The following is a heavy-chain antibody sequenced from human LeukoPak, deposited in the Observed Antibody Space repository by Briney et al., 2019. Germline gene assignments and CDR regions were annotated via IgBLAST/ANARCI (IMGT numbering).Heavy chain of an antibody. V-gene: IGHV1-3*01. Sequence: ASVKVSCKASGYTFTSFAMHWVRQAPGQRLEWMGWINAGNGNTKYSQKFQGRVTITRDTSASTAYMELSSLRSEDTAVYYCARGRYRDSSSWYGFQHWGQGTLVTVSS. CDR1: GYTFTSFA. D-gene: IGHD6-13*01. CDR3: ARGRYRDSSSWYGFQH. CDR2: INAGNGNT. J-gene: IGHJ1*01.